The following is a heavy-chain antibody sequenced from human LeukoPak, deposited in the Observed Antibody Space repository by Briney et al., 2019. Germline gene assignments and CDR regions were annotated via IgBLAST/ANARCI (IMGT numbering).Heavy chain of an antibody. D-gene: IGHD3-3*01. CDR1: GFTFSSYA. V-gene: IGHV3-30-3*01. CDR3: AKDVVFGVVITGFDY. Sequence: PGRSLRLSCAASGFTFSSYAMHWVRQAPGKGLEWVAVISYDGSNKYYADSVKGRFTISRDNSKNTLYLQMNSLRAEDTAVYYCAKDVVFGVVITGFDYWGQGTLVTVSS. CDR2: ISYDGSNK. J-gene: IGHJ4*02.